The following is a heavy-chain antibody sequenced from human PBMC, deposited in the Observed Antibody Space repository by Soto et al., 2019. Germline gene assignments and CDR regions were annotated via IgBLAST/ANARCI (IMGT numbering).Heavy chain of an antibody. V-gene: IGHV4-39*01. Sequence: SETLSLTCTVSGGSISSSSYYWGWIRQPPGKGLEWIGSIYYSGSTYYNPSLKSRVTISVDTSKNHFSLKLSSVTAADTAVYYFARRLYYDSSGFEGGGMDVWGQGTTVTVSS. CDR3: ARRLYYDSSGFEGGGMDV. D-gene: IGHD3-22*01. J-gene: IGHJ6*02. CDR2: IYYSGST. CDR1: GGSISSSSYY.